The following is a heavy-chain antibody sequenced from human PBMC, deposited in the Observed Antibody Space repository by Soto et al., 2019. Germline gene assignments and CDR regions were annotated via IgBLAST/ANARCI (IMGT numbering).Heavy chain of an antibody. J-gene: IGHJ3*02. V-gene: IGHV4-4*02. CDR2: IHHIGTT. CDR1: GGSLTTFNW. Sequence: QVQLQESGPGLVKPSGILSLPCAVSGGSLTTFNWWSWVRQPPGKGLEWIGEIHHIGTTNYNPSLDSRVTISLDKSRNHFSLTLIAVSAADSAVYYCARTEAWAFHIWGQGKMISVSS. CDR3: ARTEAWAFHI.